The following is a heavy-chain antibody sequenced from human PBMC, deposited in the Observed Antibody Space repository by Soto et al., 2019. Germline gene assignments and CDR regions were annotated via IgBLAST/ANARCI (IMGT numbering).Heavy chain of an antibody. J-gene: IGHJ6*02. V-gene: IGHV4-34*01. Sequence: QVQLQQWGAGLLKPSETLSLTCAVYGGSFSGYYWSWIRQPPGKGLEWIGEINHSGSTNYNPSLMGRITLSVDTTKNQFSLRLSSVTAADTAVYYCAREPVYSYGMDVWGQGTTVTVSS. CDR2: INHSGST. CDR1: GGSFSGYY. CDR3: AREPVYSYGMDV. D-gene: IGHD4-17*01.